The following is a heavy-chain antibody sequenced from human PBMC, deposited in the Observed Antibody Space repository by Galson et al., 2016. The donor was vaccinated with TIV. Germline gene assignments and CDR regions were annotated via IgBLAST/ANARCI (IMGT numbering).Heavy chain of an antibody. CDR1: GFTVDSNY. V-gene: IGHV3-66*03. CDR3: ARDRRFCGNNCYLHYYYGMDV. CDR2: MYRSETT. J-gene: IGHJ6*02. D-gene: IGHD4-23*01. Sequence: SLRLSCAASGFTVDSNYLTWVRQAPGKGLEWVSIMYRSETTYYADSVKGRFTISRDNSKNTLYLQMNSLRLEDTAVYFCARDRRFCGNNCYLHYYYGMDVWGQGTTVTVS.